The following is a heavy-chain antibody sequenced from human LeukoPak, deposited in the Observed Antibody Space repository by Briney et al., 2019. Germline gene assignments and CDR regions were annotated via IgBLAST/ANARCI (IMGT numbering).Heavy chain of an antibody. CDR1: GYTFTSYA. V-gene: IGHV7-4-1*02. J-gene: IGHJ6*03. D-gene: IGHD6-13*01. Sequence: ASVKVSCTASGYTFTSYAMNWVRQAPGQGLEWMGWINTNTGNPTYAQGFTGRFVFSLDTSVSTAYLQISSLKAEDTAVYYCARGFPGIAAAGSEDYYYYYYMDVWGKGTTVTVSS. CDR3: ARGFPGIAAAGSEDYYYYYYMDV. CDR2: INTNTGNP.